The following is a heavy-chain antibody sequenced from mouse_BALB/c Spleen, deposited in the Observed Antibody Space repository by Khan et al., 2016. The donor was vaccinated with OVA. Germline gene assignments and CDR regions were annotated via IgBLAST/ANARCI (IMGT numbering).Heavy chain of an antibody. CDR3: VRVGAYYRNDGWFAY. V-gene: IGHV1-4*01. Sequence: QVQLQQSGAELARPGASVKMSCKTSGYTFSSYTIHWIKLRPGQGLEWIGYINPNNGYTNYNQKFKDKATLTADKSSTTVYLQLSSLTSDDSAMYNCVRVGAYYRNDGWFAYGGQGTLFTVS. CDR2: INPNNGYT. CDR1: GYTFSSYT. J-gene: IGHJ3*01. D-gene: IGHD2-14*01.